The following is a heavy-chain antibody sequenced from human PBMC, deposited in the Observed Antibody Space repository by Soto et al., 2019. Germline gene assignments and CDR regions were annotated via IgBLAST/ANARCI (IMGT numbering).Heavy chain of an antibody. CDR1: GGTFSSYA. V-gene: IGHV1-69*13. CDR2: IIPIFGTA. Sequence: SVKVSCKASGGTFSSYAISWVRQAPGQGLEWMGGIIPIFGTANYAQKFQGRATITADESTSTAYMELSSLRSEDTAVYYCARAHKGDYCTNGVCPNYYYYGMDVWGQGTTVTVSS. D-gene: IGHD2-8*01. J-gene: IGHJ6*02. CDR3: ARAHKGDYCTNGVCPNYYYYGMDV.